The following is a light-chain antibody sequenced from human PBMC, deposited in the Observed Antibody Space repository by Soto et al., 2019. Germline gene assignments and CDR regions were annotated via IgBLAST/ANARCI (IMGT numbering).Light chain of an antibody. J-gene: IGLJ2*01. CDR1: SSNIGAGYD. CDR2: GNS. V-gene: IGLV1-40*01. Sequence: QPVLTQPPSVSGAPGQRVTISCTGSSSNIGAGYDVHWYQQLPGTAPKLLIYGNSNRPSGVPDRFSGSKSGTSASLAITGLQAEDEADYYCQSYDSGLGGYVVFGGGTKLTVL. CDR3: QSYDSGLGGYVV.